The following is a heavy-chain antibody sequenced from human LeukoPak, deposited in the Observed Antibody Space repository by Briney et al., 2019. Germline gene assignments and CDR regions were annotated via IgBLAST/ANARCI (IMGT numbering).Heavy chain of an antibody. Sequence: SETLSLTCTVSGGSISSYYWSWIRQPPGKGLEWIGYICYSGSTNYNPSLKSRVTISVDTSKNQFSLKLSSVTAADTAVYYCARVVFPFGVVIITPGTFDYWGQGTLVTVSS. CDR3: ARVVFPFGVVIITPGTFDY. CDR2: ICYSGST. V-gene: IGHV4-59*01. D-gene: IGHD3-3*01. CDR1: GGSISSYY. J-gene: IGHJ4*02.